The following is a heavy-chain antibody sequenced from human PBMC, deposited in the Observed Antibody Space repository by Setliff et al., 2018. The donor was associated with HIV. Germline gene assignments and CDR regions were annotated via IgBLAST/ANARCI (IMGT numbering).Heavy chain of an antibody. J-gene: IGHJ6*03. CDR2: IRSRVDGGTT. Sequence: GGSLRLSCTASGFTFGDYAMGWVRQAPGKGLEWVGFIRSRVDGGTTEYAASVKGRFTISRDRSKSSVYLQMDSLKTEDTAVYYCGRVGGAAEPYYYFMDDWGKGTTVTVSS. CDR3: GRVGGAAEPYYYFMDD. CDR1: GFTFGDYA. D-gene: IGHD3-16*01. V-gene: IGHV3-49*04.